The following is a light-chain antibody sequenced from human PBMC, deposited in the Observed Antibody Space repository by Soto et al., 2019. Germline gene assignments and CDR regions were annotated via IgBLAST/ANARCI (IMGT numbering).Light chain of an antibody. CDR2: AAS. Sequence: VQMTQSPSSLSASVGDRVTITCQASQDIDKFLNWYQQKPGKAPKLLIYAASSLQSGVPSRFSGSGSGTDFTLTISSLQPEDFATYYCQQSYSTPLTFGGGSIVDI. J-gene: IGKJ4*01. V-gene: IGKV1-39*01. CDR3: QQSYSTPLT. CDR1: QDIDKF.